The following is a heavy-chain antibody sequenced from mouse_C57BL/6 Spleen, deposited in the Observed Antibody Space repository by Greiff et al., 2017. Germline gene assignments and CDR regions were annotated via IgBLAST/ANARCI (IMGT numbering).Heavy chain of an antibody. Sequence: QVHVKQPGAELVRPGSSVKLSCKASGYTFTSYWMDWVKQRPGQGLEWIGNIYPSDSETHYNQKFKDKATLTVDKSSSTAYMQLSSLTSEDSAVYYCARAQGTRAYWGQGTLVTVSA. J-gene: IGHJ3*01. CDR3: ARAQGTRAY. D-gene: IGHD3-2*02. CDR1: GYTFTSYW. CDR2: IYPSDSET. V-gene: IGHV1-61*01.